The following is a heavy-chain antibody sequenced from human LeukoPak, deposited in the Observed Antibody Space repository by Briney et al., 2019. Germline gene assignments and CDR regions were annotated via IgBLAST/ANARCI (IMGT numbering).Heavy chain of an antibody. Sequence: SETLSLTCTVSGYSISSGYYWGWIRQPPGKGLEWIGSIYHSGSTNYNPSLKSRVTISVDTSKNQFSLKLSSVTAADTAVYYCARVKRYFDWLLYGDNWFDPWGQGTLVTVSS. D-gene: IGHD3-9*01. CDR3: ARVKRYFDWLLYGDNWFDP. J-gene: IGHJ5*02. CDR2: IYHSGST. V-gene: IGHV4-38-2*02. CDR1: GYSISSGYY.